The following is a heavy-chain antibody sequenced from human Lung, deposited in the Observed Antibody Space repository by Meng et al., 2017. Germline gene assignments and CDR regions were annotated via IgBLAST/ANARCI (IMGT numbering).Heavy chain of an antibody. CDR3: ARGPTTMAHDFDY. CDR1: CGSFSDYY. CDR2: INHSGST. V-gene: IGHV4-34*01. D-gene: IGHD4-11*01. J-gene: IGHJ4*02. Sequence: QVQLEQWGGGLLKSSETLSLSCVVSCGSFSDYYWSWIRQPPGKGLEWIGEINHSGSTNYNPSLESRATISVDTSQNNLSLKLSSVTAADSAVYYCARGPTTMAHDFDYWGQGTLVTVSS.